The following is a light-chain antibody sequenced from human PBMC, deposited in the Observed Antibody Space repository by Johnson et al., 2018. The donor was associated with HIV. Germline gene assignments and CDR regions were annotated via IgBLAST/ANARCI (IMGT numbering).Light chain of an antibody. V-gene: IGLV1-41*01. CDR2: ENK. CDR1: SSNIGNNY. Sequence: HSVLTQPPSVSAAPGQKINISCSGSSSNIGNNYVSWYQQLPGTSPKLLIYENKARPSGIPDRFSGSKSGTSATLGITGLWPEDEADYYCLAWDTGGVFGTGTKVTVL. CDR3: LAWDTGGV. J-gene: IGLJ1*01.